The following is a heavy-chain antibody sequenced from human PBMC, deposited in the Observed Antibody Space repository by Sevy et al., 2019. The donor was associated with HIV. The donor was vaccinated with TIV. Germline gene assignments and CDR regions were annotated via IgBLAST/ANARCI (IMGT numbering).Heavy chain of an antibody. V-gene: IGHV3-30-3*01. J-gene: IGHJ6*02. CDR2: ISYDGSNK. CDR3: ARDLRIPAAIITYYYGMDV. Sequence: GGSLRLSCAASGFTFSSYAMHWVRQAPGKGLEWVAVISYDGSNKYYADSVKGRFTISRDNSKNTLYLQMNSLRAEDTAVYYCARDLRIPAAIITYYYGMDVWGQWTTVTVSS. D-gene: IGHD2-2*01. CDR1: GFTFSSYA.